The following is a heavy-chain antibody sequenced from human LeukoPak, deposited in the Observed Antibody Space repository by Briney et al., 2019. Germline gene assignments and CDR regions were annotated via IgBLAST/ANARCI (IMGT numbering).Heavy chain of an antibody. J-gene: IGHJ4*02. Sequence: ASVKVSCKASGYTLTRYFIHWVRQAPGQGLEWMGIINPNGGSTSYPQKFQGRVTMTRDTSTSTVYMELSSLRSEDTAVYYCAIVGATGGFDYWGQGTLVTVSS. V-gene: IGHV1-46*01. CDR1: GYTLTRYF. CDR3: AIVGATGGFDY. D-gene: IGHD1-26*01. CDR2: INPNGGST.